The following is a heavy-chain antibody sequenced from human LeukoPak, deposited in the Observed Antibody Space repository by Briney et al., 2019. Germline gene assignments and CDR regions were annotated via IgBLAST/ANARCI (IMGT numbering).Heavy chain of an antibody. V-gene: IGHV3-21*01. D-gene: IGHD3-10*01. CDR3: ARDTTAWFGELSNDY. CDR2: ISSSSSYI. J-gene: IGHJ4*02. CDR1: GFTFSSYS. Sequence: GGSLRLSCAASGFTFSSYSMNWVRQAPGKGLEWVSSISSSSSYIYYANSVKGRFTISRDNAKNSLYLQMNSLRAEDTAVYYCARDTTAWFGELSNDYWGQGTLVTVSS.